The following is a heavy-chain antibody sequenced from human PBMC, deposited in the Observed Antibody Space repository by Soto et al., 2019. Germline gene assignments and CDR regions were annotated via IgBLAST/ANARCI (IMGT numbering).Heavy chain of an antibody. Sequence: KPSETLSLTCSASGGSITSSSHFWGWVRQPPGKGLEWIGTIYFTGNTYYTPSLKSRLTMSIDTSKNEFSLRLNSVIAADTAVYYCAGQTFTIAAASYGRSNWFDPWGPGTLVTVSS. CDR2: IYFTGNT. CDR3: AGQTFTIAAASYGRSNWFDP. V-gene: IGHV4-39*01. D-gene: IGHD6-25*01. CDR1: GGSITSSSHF. J-gene: IGHJ5*02.